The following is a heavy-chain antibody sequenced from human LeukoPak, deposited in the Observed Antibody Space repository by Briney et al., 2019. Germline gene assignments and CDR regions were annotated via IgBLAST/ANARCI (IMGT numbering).Heavy chain of an antibody. CDR1: GFTFSSYG. Sequence: GGSLRLSCAASGFTFSSYGMNWVRQTPGKGLEWVAFIRSDGRDKYYTDSVKGRFTISRDNSKSTLDLQMNSLRVEDTAVYYCAKDRYSTSSTFTVNPFDYWGQGILVTVSS. CDR3: AKDRYSTSSTFTVNPFDY. CDR2: IRSDGRDK. J-gene: IGHJ4*02. V-gene: IGHV3-30*02. D-gene: IGHD2-2*01.